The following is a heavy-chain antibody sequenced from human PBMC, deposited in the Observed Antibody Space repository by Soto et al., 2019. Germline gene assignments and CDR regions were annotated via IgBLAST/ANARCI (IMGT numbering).Heavy chain of an antibody. Sequence: GGSLRLSCAASGFTFSSYDMHWVRHATGKGLEWVSAIGTAGDTYYPGSVKGRFTISRENAKNSLYLQMNSLRAGDTAVYYCARAIDYDILTGYPAPPDYSGQRTMVTVSS. CDR1: GFTFSSYD. CDR3: ARAIDYDILTGYPAPPDY. J-gene: IGHJ4*02. V-gene: IGHV3-13*04. D-gene: IGHD3-9*01. CDR2: IGTAGDT.